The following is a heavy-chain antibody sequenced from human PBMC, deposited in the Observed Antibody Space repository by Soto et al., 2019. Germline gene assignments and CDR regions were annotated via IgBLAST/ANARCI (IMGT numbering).Heavy chain of an antibody. J-gene: IGHJ4*02. Sequence: TSETLSLTCTVSGGSISSGGYYWSWIRQHPGKGLEWIGYIYYSGSTNYNPSLKSRVTISVDTSKNQFSLKLSSVTAADTAVYYCARRYGGTFDYWGQGTLVTVSS. CDR3: ARRYGGTFDY. D-gene: IGHD2-15*01. CDR1: GGSISSGGYY. CDR2: IYYSGST. V-gene: IGHV4-61*08.